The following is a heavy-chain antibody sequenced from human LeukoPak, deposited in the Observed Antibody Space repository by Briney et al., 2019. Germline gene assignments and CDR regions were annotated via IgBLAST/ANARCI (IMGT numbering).Heavy chain of an antibody. CDR3: ARCSGWAFKN. D-gene: IGHD6-19*01. J-gene: IGHJ4*02. Sequence: PGGSLRLSCAASGLTFSSYAMNWVRQAPGKGLEWVSGISGSGTNTYYADSVKGRFTISRDNSKNTLYMQMNSLRVGDTAIYYCARCSGWAFKNWGQGTLVTVSS. CDR2: ISGSGTNT. CDR1: GLTFSSYA. V-gene: IGHV3-23*01.